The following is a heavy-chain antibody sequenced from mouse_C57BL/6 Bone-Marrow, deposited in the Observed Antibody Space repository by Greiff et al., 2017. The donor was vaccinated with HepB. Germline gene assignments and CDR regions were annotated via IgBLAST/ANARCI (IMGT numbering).Heavy chain of an antibody. D-gene: IGHD3-2*02. V-gene: IGHV14-4*01. CDR2: IEPENGDT. CDR3: TQTAQATYFDY. J-gene: IGHJ2*01. CDR1: GFNIKDDY. Sequence: VQLQQSGAELVRPGASVKLSCTASGFNIKDDYMHWVKQRPEQGLEWIGWIEPENGDTEYASKFQGKATITADTSSKTAYLQLSSLTSEDTAVYYCTQTAQATYFDYWGQGTTLTVSS.